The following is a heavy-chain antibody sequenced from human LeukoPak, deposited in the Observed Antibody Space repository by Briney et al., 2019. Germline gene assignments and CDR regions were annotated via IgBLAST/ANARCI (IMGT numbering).Heavy chain of an antibody. CDR1: GFTFSNYW. CDR3: ARSGGSSWYPYYFDY. J-gene: IGHJ4*02. V-gene: IGHV3-7*01. Sequence: GGSLRLSCAASGFTFSNYWMSWVRQAPGKGPEWMGNIKEDGSEAYYVDSVKGRFTISRDNAQNSLYLQMNSLRAEDTAVYYCARSGGSSWYPYYFDYWGQGTLVTVSS. CDR2: IKEDGSEA. D-gene: IGHD6-13*01.